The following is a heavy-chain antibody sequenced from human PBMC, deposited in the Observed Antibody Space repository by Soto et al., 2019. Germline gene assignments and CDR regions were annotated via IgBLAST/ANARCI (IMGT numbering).Heavy chain of an antibody. Sequence: SMKLGCAASGLTFSVSAIPGFRKASGKGLEWVGRIRSKANDYATAYAASVKGRFTISRDDSKNTAYLQMNSLKTEDTAVYYCVRHVGETYFDYWGQGTLVTVS. CDR2: IRSKANDYAT. CDR1: GLTFSVSA. V-gene: IGHV3-73*01. D-gene: IGHD2-21*01. J-gene: IGHJ4*02. CDR3: VRHVGETYFDY.